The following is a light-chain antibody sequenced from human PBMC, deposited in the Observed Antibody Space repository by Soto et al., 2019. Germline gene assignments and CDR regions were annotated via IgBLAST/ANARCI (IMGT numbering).Light chain of an antibody. Sequence: EIVMTQSPATLSVSPGERATLSCRASQSVSSNLAWYQQKPGQAPRLLIYGASTRATGIPARFSGSGSGTAFPLTISSLPSEDFAVYYCQQYNNWPPYTFGQGTKLEIK. CDR1: QSVSSN. CDR2: GAS. CDR3: QQYNNWPPYT. V-gene: IGKV3-15*01. J-gene: IGKJ2*01.